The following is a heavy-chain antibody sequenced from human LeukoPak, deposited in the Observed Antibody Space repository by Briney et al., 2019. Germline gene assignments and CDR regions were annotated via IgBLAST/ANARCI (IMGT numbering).Heavy chain of an antibody. Sequence: SETLSLTCAVYGGSFTKHQWSWIRQPPGKGLEWIGAINDGGSTNYNPTLKSRVTISVDTSKKQFSLKLSSVTAADTAVYYCARDYSSSGRYYYYYMDVWGKGTTVTVSS. CDR1: GGSFTKHQ. J-gene: IGHJ6*03. D-gene: IGHD6-6*01. CDR2: INDGGST. V-gene: IGHV4-34*01. CDR3: ARDYSSSGRYYYYYMDV.